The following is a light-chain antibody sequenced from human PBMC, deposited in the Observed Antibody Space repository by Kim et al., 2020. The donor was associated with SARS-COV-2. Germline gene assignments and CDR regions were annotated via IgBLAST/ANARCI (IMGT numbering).Light chain of an antibody. Sequence: IQMTKSPSTLSASVGDRVTITCRASQSISNYLNWYQQKPGKAPKVLIYAASILQSGIPSRFSGSGSGTDFTLTICSLQPEDFATYYCKQSYSNPPEFTFGQGTKLEI. J-gene: IGKJ2*01. V-gene: IGKV1-39*01. CDR1: QSISNY. CDR2: AAS. CDR3: KQSYSNPPEFT.